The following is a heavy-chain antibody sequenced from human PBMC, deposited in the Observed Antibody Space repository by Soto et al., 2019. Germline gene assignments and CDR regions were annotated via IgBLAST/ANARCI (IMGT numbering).Heavy chain of an antibody. CDR1: GGSISSGDYY. CDR3: ARDNILGILYGGMDV. J-gene: IGHJ6*02. CDR2: IYYSGST. V-gene: IGHV4-30-4*01. Sequence: SETLSLTCTVSGGSISSGDYYWSWIRQPPGKGLEWIGYIYYSGSTYYNPSLKSRVTISVDTSNNQFSLKLSSVTAADTAVYYCARDNILGILYGGMDVWGQGTTVTVSS. D-gene: IGHD3-3*01.